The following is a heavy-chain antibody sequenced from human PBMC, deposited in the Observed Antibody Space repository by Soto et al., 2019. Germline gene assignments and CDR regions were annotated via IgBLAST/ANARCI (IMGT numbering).Heavy chain of an antibody. J-gene: IGHJ3*02. V-gene: IGHV3-48*02. CDR2: ISSSSSTI. D-gene: IGHD3-22*01. CDR1: GFTFSSYS. Sequence: GGSLRLSCAASGFTFSSYSMNWVRQAPGKGLEWVSYISSSSSTIYYADSVKGRFTISRDNAKNSLYLQMNSLRDEDTAVYYCARDSPFDYYDSSGPKNDAFDIWGQGTMVTVSS. CDR3: ARDSPFDYYDSSGPKNDAFDI.